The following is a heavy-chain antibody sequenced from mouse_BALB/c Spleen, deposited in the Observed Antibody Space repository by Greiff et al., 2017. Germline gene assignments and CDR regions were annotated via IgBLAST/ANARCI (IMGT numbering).Heavy chain of an antibody. CDR1: GYTFTDYW. J-gene: IGHJ3*01. D-gene: IGHD1-1*01. CDR3: ARKDYGSTSWFAY. Sequence: VQLQQPGAELVMPGASVKMSCKASGYTFTDYWMHWVKQRPGQGLEWIGAIDTSDSYTSYNQKFKGKATLTVDESSSTAYMQLSSLTSEDSAVYYCARKDYGSTSWFAYWGQGTLVTVSA. CDR2: IDTSDSYT. V-gene: IGHV1-69*01.